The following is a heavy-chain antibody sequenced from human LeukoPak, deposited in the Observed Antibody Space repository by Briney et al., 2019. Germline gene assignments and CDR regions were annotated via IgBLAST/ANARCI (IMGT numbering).Heavy chain of an antibody. J-gene: IGHJ4*02. CDR3: ARLSLLWFGELSEYYFDY. D-gene: IGHD3-10*01. Sequence: SETLSLTCTVSGGSISSYYWSWIRQPPGKGLEWIGYIYYSGSTNYNPSLRSRVTISVDTSKNQFSLKLSSVTAADTAVYYCARLSLLWFGELSEYYFDYWGQGTLVTVSS. CDR1: GGSISSYY. CDR2: IYYSGST. V-gene: IGHV4-59*08.